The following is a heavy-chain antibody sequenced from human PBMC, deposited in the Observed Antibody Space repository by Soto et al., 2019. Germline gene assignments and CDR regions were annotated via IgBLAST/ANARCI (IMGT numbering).Heavy chain of an antibody. CDR2: MSHSGGT. D-gene: IGHD1-1*01. V-gene: IGHV4-39*01. CDR1: GGSISSSSYY. Sequence: SETLSLTCTVSGGSISSSSYYWGWIRQPPGKGLEWIGEMSHSGGTHYNPSLKSRVTISVDTSKNQFSLKMSSVTAADTALYYCARVERGTATTVVDAFDIWGPGTMVTVSS. J-gene: IGHJ3*02. CDR3: ARVERGTATTVVDAFDI.